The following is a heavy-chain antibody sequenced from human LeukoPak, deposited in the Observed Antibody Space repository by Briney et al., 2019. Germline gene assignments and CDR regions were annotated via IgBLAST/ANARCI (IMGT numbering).Heavy chain of an antibody. J-gene: IGHJ3*02. V-gene: IGHV3-74*01. Sequence: PGGSLRLSCAASGFTFNSHWMHWVRQAPGKGLLWVSGINGDGSSTSNEDSVKGRFTISRDNAKSMLYLQMNSLRAEDTAVYYCVRELGAFDIWGQGTMVTVSS. CDR3: VRELGAFDI. CDR1: GFTFNSHW. CDR2: INGDGSST.